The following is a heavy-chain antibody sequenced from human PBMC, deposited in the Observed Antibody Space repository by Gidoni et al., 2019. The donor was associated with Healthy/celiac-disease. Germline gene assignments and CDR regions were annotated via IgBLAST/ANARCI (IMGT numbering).Heavy chain of an antibody. CDR3: ARSWRGYFDY. D-gene: IGHD3-10*01. CDR2: IYHSGST. J-gene: IGHJ4*02. V-gene: IGHV4-30-2*01. Sequence: QLQLQESGSGLVKPSQTLSLTCAFSGGSISSGGYSWSWIRQPPGKGLEWIGYIYHSGSTYYNPSLKSRVTIAVDRSKNQCSLKLSSVTAADTAVYYCARSWRGYFDYWGQGTLVTVSS. CDR1: GGSISSGGYS.